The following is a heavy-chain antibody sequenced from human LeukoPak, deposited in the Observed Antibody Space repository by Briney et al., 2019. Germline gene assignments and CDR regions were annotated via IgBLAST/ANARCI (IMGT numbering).Heavy chain of an antibody. CDR2: INPDGSTT. CDR1: GFTFSNYW. D-gene: IGHD3-10*01. V-gene: IGHV3-74*01. Sequence: GGSLRLPCAASGFTFSNYWMHWVRQDPGKGLVWVSFINPDGSTTNYADSVKGRFTISRDNAKNALYLQMNSLRAEDTAVYYCAKDLHYGSADYWGQGTLVTVSS. J-gene: IGHJ4*02. CDR3: AKDLHYGSADY.